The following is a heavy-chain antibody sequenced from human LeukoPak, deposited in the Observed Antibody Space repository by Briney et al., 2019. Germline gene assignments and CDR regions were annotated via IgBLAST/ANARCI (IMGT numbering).Heavy chain of an antibody. CDR1: GDSISSGGYS. CDR3: AKILDKGHFWFDA. V-gene: IGHV4-30-4*07. Sequence: SETLSLTCAVSGDSISSGGYSWSWIRQTPGKGLEWIAYIHDSGSTYNNPSLKSRLSISIDTSKNQFSLRLTSVTAADTAVYYCAKILDKGHFWFDAWGQGILVTVSS. D-gene: IGHD2/OR15-2a*01. J-gene: IGHJ5*02. CDR2: IHDSGST.